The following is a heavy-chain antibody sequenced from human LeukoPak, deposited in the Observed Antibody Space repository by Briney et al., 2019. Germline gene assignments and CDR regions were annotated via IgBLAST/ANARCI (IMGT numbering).Heavy chain of an antibody. CDR3: ARHSRSVHYGSGSYTREY. CDR2: IYYSGST. V-gene: IGHV4-39*01. D-gene: IGHD3-10*01. J-gene: IGHJ4*02. Sequence: SETLSLTCTVSGXSISSIIYYWGWIRQPPGKGLEWIGTIYYSGSTYYNVSLKSRVTISVDTSRNQFSLKLSSVTAADTAVYYWARHSRSVHYGSGSYTREYWGQGTLVTVSS. CDR1: GXSISSIIYY.